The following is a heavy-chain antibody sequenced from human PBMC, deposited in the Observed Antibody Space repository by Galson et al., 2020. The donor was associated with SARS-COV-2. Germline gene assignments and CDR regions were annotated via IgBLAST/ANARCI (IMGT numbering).Heavy chain of an antibody. Sequence: VKVSCKASGYTFTSYYMHWVRQAPGQGLEWMGIINPSGGSTSYAQKFQGRVTMTRDTSTSTVYMELSSLRSEDTAVYYCARDPTVTTHLGDYLYYYYGMDVWGQGTTVTVSS. J-gene: IGHJ6*02. D-gene: IGHD4-4*01. CDR1: GYTFTSYY. CDR2: INPSGGST. CDR3: ARDPTVTTHLGDYLYYYYGMDV. V-gene: IGHV1-46*01.